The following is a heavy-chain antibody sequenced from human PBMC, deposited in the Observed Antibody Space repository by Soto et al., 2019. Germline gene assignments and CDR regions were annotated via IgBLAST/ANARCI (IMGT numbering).Heavy chain of an antibody. CDR2: ICYSGTT. CDR1: GGSISSSSYY. CDR3: ARHRGYYDILTGYYTELNFDY. J-gene: IGHJ4*02. Sequence: PSETLSLTCTVSGGSISSSSYYWGWIRQPPGKGLEWIGSICYSGTTYYNPSLKSRVTISVDTSKNQFSLKLSSVTAADTAVYYCARHRGYYDILTGYYTELNFDYWGQGTLVTVSS. D-gene: IGHD3-9*01. V-gene: IGHV4-39*01.